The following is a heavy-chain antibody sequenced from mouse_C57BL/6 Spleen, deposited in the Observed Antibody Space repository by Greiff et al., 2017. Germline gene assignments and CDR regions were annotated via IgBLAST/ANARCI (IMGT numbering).Heavy chain of an antibody. CDR2: IYPGDGDT. Sequence: QVQLKESGPELVKPGASVKISCKASGYAFSSSWMNWVKQRPGKGLEWIGRIYPGDGDTNYNGKFKGKATLTADKSSSTAYMQLSSLTSEDSAVYFCARERTSSGYVGAMDYWGQGTSVTVSS. D-gene: IGHD3-2*02. CDR3: ARERTSSGYVGAMDY. CDR1: GYAFSSSW. V-gene: IGHV1-82*01. J-gene: IGHJ4*01.